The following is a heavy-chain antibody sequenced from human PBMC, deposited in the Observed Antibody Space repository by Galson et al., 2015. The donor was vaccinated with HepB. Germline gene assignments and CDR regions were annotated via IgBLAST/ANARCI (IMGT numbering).Heavy chain of an antibody. CDR1: GFTFSSYG. CDR3: ARDKYSGYDGDYYGMDV. D-gene: IGHD5-12*01. J-gene: IGHJ6*02. CDR2: IWYDGSNK. Sequence: SLRLSCAASGFTFSSYGMHWVRQAPGKGLEWVAVIWYDGSNKYYADSVKGRFTISRDNSKNTLYLRMNSLRAEDTAVYYCARDKYSGYDGDYYGMDVWGQGTTVTVSS. V-gene: IGHV3-33*01.